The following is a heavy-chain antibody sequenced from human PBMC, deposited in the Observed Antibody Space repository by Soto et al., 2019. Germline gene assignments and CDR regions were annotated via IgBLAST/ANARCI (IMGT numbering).Heavy chain of an antibody. CDR1: GASIGSSY. CDR2: IFYSGST. Sequence: SETLSLTCTVSGASIGSSYWTWIRQPPGKGLEWMGYIFYSGSTNYNPSLSGRVSMTVDTSKNQVSLNLRSVTAADTAVYYCARGYRTTYGRVDGFDPWGQGTLVTGSS. CDR3: ARGYRTTYGRVDGFDP. D-gene: IGHD4-17*01. J-gene: IGHJ5*02. V-gene: IGHV4-59*01.